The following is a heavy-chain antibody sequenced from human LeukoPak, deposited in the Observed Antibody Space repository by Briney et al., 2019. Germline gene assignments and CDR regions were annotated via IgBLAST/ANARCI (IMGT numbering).Heavy chain of an antibody. J-gene: IGHJ4*02. CDR1: GFTFKNYG. V-gene: IGHV3-30*02. CDR2: IRYDGSNK. D-gene: IGHD6-13*01. Sequence: PGGSLRLSCAASGFTFKNYGMHWVRQAPGKGLEWVAFIRYDGSNKYYADSVKGRFTISRDNSKNTLYLQMNSLRAEDTAVYYCAREIHSSSWSIDYWGQGTLVTVSS. CDR3: AREIHSSSWSIDY.